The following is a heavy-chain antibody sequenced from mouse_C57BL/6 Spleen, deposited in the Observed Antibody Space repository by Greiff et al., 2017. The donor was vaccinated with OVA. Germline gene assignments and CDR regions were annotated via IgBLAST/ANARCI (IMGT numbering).Heavy chain of an antibody. D-gene: IGHD1-1*01. V-gene: IGHV1-15*01. CDR2: IDPETGGT. J-gene: IGHJ2*01. CDR1: GYTFTDYE. CDR3: ITTVVATDFDY. Sequence: VQRVESGAELVRPGASVTLSCKASGYTFTDYEMHWVKQTPVHGLEWIGAIDPETGGTDYNQKFKGKAILTADKSSSTAYMELRSLTSEDSAVYYCITTVVATDFDYWGQGTTLTVSS.